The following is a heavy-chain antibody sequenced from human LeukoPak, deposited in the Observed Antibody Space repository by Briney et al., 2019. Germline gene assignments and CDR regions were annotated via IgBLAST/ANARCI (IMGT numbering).Heavy chain of an antibody. Sequence: SETLSLTCTVSGGSISSGSYCWSWQPQPAGRGQEGFGRIYNSGSTNYNPSLKSRVTISVDTSKNQFSLKLSSVTAADTAVYYCARDYRRHTEQRFDPWGQGTLVTVSS. CDR1: GGSISSGSYC. D-gene: IGHD2-2*02. V-gene: IGHV4-61*02. CDR2: IYNSGST. J-gene: IGHJ5*02. CDR3: ARDYRRHTEQRFDP.